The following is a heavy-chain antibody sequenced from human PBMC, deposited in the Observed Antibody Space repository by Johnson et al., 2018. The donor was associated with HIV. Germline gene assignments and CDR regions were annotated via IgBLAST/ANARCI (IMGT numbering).Heavy chain of an antibody. CDR2: ISYDGSKK. CDR1: GFTFSSYA. Sequence: QVQLVESGGGVVQPGRSLRLSCAASGFTFSSYAMHWVRQAPGKGLEWVAVISYDGSKKYYADSVKGRFAISRDKSKNQLYRQRTSLRSEDTAVYYWARVGAAGFDAFDIWGQGTMVTVSS. CDR3: ARVGAAGFDAFDI. J-gene: IGHJ3*02. V-gene: IGHV3-30*09. D-gene: IGHD6-25*01.